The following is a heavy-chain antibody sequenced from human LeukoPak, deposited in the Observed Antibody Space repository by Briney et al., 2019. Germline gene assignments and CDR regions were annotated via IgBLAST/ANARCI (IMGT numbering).Heavy chain of an antibody. CDR3: ARGPTLRFLEWLPNTPPDY. J-gene: IGHJ4*02. D-gene: IGHD3-3*01. V-gene: IGHV1-2*02. Sequence: GASVKVSCKASGYTFTGYYMHWMRQAPGQGLEWMGWINPNSGGTNYAQKFQGRVTMTRDTSISTAYMELSRLRSDDTAVYYCARGPTLRFLEWLPNTPPDYWGQGTLVTVSS. CDR1: GYTFTGYY. CDR2: INPNSGGT.